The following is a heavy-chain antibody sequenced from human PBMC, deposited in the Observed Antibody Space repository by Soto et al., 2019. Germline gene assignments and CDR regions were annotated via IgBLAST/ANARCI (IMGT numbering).Heavy chain of an antibody. CDR2: VYHSGTT. J-gene: IGHJ4*02. CDR1: GGSINNGDYF. V-gene: IGHV4-39*07. CDR3: ARLRWEQPWVFDY. Sequence: SETLSLTCTVSGGSINNGDYFWGWIRQPPGKGLEWIGSVYHSGTTNYNPSLKSRVTISVDTSKNQFSLKLSSVTAADTAVFYCARLRWEQPWVFDYWGQGTLVTVSS. D-gene: IGHD1-26*01.